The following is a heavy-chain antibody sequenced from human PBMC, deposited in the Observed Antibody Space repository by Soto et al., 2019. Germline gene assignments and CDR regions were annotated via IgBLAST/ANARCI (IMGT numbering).Heavy chain of an antibody. CDR2: ISGSGTTI. Sequence: LILSCATSGFTFSTNARGWVRHAAVVVLEFVSLISGSGTTIYYADSVKGRFTISRDNSMNTVSLQMNSLRAEDTAVYYCAKVGYDTFGYYLRSFDCWGQGTLVTVSS. CDR1: GFTFSTNA. V-gene: IGHV3-23*01. J-gene: IGHJ4*02. CDR3: AKVGYDTFGYYLRSFDC. D-gene: IGHD2-2*03.